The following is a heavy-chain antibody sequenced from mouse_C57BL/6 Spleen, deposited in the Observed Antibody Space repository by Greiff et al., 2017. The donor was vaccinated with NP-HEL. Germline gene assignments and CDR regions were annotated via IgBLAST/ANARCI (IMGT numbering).Heavy chain of an antibody. J-gene: IGHJ2*01. CDR3: TRKGYYGSSYWDFDY. CDR1: GYTFTDYE. CDR2: IDPETGGT. D-gene: IGHD1-1*01. V-gene: IGHV1-15*01. Sequence: QVQLKQSGAELVRPGASVTLSCKASGYTFTDYEMHWVKQTPVHGLEWIGAIDPETGGTAYNQKFKGKAILTADKSSSTAYMELRSLTSEDSAVYYCTRKGYYGSSYWDFDYWGQGTTLTVSS.